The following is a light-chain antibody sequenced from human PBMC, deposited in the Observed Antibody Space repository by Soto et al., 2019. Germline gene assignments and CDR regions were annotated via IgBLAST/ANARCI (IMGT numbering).Light chain of an antibody. J-gene: IGLJ2*01. CDR1: SSDVGGYNY. CDR3: CSYAGSYTFGA. Sequence: QSALTQPRSVSGSPGQSVTISCTGTSSDVGGYNYVSWCQQHPGKAPKLMIYDVSQRPSGVPDRFSGSKSGNTASLTISGLQTDDEADYYCCSYAGSYTFGAFGGGTKLTVL. V-gene: IGLV2-11*01. CDR2: DVS.